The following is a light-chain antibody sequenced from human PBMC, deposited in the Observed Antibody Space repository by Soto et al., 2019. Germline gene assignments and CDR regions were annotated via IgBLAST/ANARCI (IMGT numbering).Light chain of an antibody. CDR1: SSNIGSNT. CDR2: SNN. Sequence: QSVLTQPPSASGTPGQRVTISCSGSSSNIGSNTVNWYQQLPGTAPKLLIYSNNQRPSGVPDRFSGSKSATSSSLAISGLQSEDEADYYCAAWDDSLVVFGGGTKVTVL. J-gene: IGLJ2*01. CDR3: AAWDDSLVV. V-gene: IGLV1-44*01.